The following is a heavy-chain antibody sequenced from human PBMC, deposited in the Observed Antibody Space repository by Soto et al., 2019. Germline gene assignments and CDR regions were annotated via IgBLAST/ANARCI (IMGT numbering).Heavy chain of an antibody. D-gene: IGHD2-15*01. CDR2: INPNSGST. Sequence: GASVKVSCKASGYTFTSYGISWVRQAPGQGLEWMGWINPNSGSTNYAQKLQGWVTMTTDTSTSTAYMELSRLRSDDTAVYYCARDRCSGGSCYHDYWGQGTLVTVSS. CDR1: GYTFTSYG. V-gene: IGHV1-18*01. J-gene: IGHJ4*02. CDR3: ARDRCSGGSCYHDY.